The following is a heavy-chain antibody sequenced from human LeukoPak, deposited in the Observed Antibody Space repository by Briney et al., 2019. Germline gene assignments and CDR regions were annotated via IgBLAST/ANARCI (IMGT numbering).Heavy chain of an antibody. Sequence: SETLSLTCTVSGGSISSSSHYWAWIRQPPGKGLEWIASISYSVTTYYNPSLKSRVTISVDTSKNQFSLKLSSVTAADTAVYYCARHLRGATIYYDYWGQGILVTVSS. CDR3: ARHLRGATIYYDY. J-gene: IGHJ4*02. V-gene: IGHV4-39*01. CDR1: GGSISSSSHY. D-gene: IGHD1-26*01. CDR2: ISYSVTT.